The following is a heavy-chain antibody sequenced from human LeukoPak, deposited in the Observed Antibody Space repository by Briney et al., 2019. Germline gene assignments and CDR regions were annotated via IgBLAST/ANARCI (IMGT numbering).Heavy chain of an antibody. D-gene: IGHD5-18*01. CDR2: ISSSGSTI. Sequence: GGSLRLSCAASGFTFSSYEMNWVRQAPGKVLEWVSYISSSGSTIYYADSVKGRFTISRDNAKNSLYLQMKSLRIEDTALYYCARDHVGYSYGYNHWGQGTLVAVSS. CDR1: GFTFSSYE. J-gene: IGHJ5*02. CDR3: ARDHVGYSYGYNH. V-gene: IGHV3-48*03.